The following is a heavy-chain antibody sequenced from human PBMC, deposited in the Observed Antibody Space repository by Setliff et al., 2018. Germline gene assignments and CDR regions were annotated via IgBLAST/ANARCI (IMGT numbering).Heavy chain of an antibody. V-gene: IGHV3-66*02. Sequence: PGGSLRLSCAASGFTVSGNDMTWGRLALGKGLEWVSYIHRDERTYYADSVKGRFTISRDNSKNTLYLQMNSLRPEDTAVYYCARTCSGSGCYAGLESWGQGTPVTVSS. CDR1: GFTVSGND. D-gene: IGHD2-15*01. CDR2: IHRDERT. J-gene: IGHJ4*02. CDR3: ARTCSGSGCYAGLES.